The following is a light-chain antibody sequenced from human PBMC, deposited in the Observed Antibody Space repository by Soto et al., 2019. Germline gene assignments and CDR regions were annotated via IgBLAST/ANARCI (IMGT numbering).Light chain of an antibody. V-gene: IGKV3-20*01. CDR2: GAS. CDR1: QSVSSSY. J-gene: IGKJ5*01. CDR3: QQNGSPIT. Sequence: EIVLTQSPGTLSLSPGERATLSCRASQSVSSSYLAWYQQKPGQAPRLLIYGASSRATGIPDRFSGSGSGTDFTLTISRLEPEDLAVYYCQQNGSPITFGQGTRLEIK.